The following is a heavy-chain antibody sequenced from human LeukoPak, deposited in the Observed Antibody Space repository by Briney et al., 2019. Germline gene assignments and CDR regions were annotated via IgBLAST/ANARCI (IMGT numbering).Heavy chain of an antibody. V-gene: IGHV1-69*05. J-gene: IGHJ6*03. CDR1: GGTFSSYA. CDR2: IIPIFGTA. Sequence: ASVKVSCKASGGTFSSYAISWARQAPGQGLEWMGRIIPIFGTANYAQKFQGRVTITTDESTSTAYMELSSLRSEDTAVYYCARGSQPLYLGSSGYYYYYYVDVWGKGTTVTVSS. D-gene: IGHD6-13*01. CDR3: ARGSQPLYLGSSGYYYYYYVDV.